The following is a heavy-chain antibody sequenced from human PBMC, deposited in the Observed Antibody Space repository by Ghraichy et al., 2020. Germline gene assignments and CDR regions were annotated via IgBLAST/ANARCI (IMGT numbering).Heavy chain of an antibody. J-gene: IGHJ4*02. Sequence: SETLSLTCTVSGGSISSSSYYWGWIRQPPGKGLEWIGSIYYSGSTYYNPSLKSRVTISVDTSKNQFSLKLSSVTAADTAVYYCAKRTCSSTSCYNGGPFDYWGQGTLATVSS. CDR2: IYYSGST. CDR3: AKRTCSSTSCYNGGPFDY. CDR1: GGSISSSSYY. V-gene: IGHV4-39*01. D-gene: IGHD2-2*01.